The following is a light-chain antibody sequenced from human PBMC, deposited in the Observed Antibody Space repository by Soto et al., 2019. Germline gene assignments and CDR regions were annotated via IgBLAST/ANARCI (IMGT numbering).Light chain of an antibody. V-gene: IGKV3D-20*02. J-gene: IGKJ5*01. CDR1: QSVSSSY. CDR3: QRRSNWPPIT. Sequence: EMVMTQSPATLSVSPGERATLSCRASQSVSSSYLAWYQQKPGQAPRLLIYGASSRATGIPDRFSGSGSGTDFTLTISSLEPEDFAVYYCQRRSNWPPITFGQGTRLEIK. CDR2: GAS.